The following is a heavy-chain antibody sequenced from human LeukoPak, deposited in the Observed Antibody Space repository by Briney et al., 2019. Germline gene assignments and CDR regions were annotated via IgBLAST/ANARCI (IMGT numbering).Heavy chain of an antibody. CDR3: ARGSNSGYDYPFDF. Sequence: SQTLSLTCAISGDSVSSNSAAWNWIRQSPSRGLEWLVRTYYRSKWYNDYAVSVKSRITINPDTSKLQFSLQLNSVTPEDTAVYYCARGSNSGYDYPFDFWGQGTLVTISS. J-gene: IGHJ4*02. V-gene: IGHV6-1*01. D-gene: IGHD5-12*01. CDR1: GDSVSSNSAA. CDR2: TYYRSKWYN.